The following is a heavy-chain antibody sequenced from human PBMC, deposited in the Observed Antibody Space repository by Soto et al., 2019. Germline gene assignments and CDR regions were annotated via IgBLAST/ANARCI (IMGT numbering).Heavy chain of an antibody. CDR3: ARDGVGPFDH. CDR1: GGSVSTYY. V-gene: IGHV4-59*02. CDR2: TSYSENT. J-gene: IGHJ4*02. D-gene: IGHD3-3*01. Sequence: QVQLQESGPGLLKPSETLSLTCTISGGSVSTYYWSWIRQPPGKELEWIGLTSYSENTNYNPSLKSRVAMAVDTSKNQFSLTLSSVTAADTAVYYCARDGVGPFDHWGQGTLVTVSS.